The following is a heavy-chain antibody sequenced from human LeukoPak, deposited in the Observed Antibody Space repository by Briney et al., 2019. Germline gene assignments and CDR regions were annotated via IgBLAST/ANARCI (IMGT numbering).Heavy chain of an antibody. J-gene: IGHJ5*02. CDR3: ARALYYYDSSGYYYEWFDP. CDR1: GGTFSSNA. D-gene: IGHD3-22*01. CDR2: IIPIFGTA. Sequence: ASVKVSCKASGGTFSSNAISWVRQAPGQGLEWMGGIIPIFGTANYAQKFQGRVTITADESTSTAYMELSSLRSEDTAVYYCARALYYYDSSGYYYEWFDPWGQGTLVTVSS. V-gene: IGHV1-69*13.